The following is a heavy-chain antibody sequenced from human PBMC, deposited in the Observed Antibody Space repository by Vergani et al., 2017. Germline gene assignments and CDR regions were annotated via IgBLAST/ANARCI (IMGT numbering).Heavy chain of an antibody. CDR3: ARDLRKMATIRRFAFDI. Sequence: QVQLVQSGAEVKKPGDSVKVSCKASGYTFTSYYMHWVRQAPGQGLELMGIINPSGGSTSYAQKFQGRVTMTRDTSTSTVYMELSSLRSEDTAVYYCARDLRKMATIRRFAFDIWGQGTMVTVSS. V-gene: IGHV1-46*01. J-gene: IGHJ3*02. CDR2: INPSGGST. CDR1: GYTFTSYY. D-gene: IGHD5-24*01.